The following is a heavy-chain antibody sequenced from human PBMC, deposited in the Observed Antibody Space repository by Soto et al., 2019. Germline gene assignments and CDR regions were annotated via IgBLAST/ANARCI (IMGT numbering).Heavy chain of an antibody. CDR1: AFTFGASA. CDR3: ARDYYKYYDSSGYYRSPAY. J-gene: IGHJ4*02. V-gene: IGHV3-30-3*01. Sequence: GGSLRLSCAASAFTFGASAMHWVRQAPGKGLEWVALISYDGSDKDYADSVKGRFTISRDNSRNTLFLQMNSLRAEDTAVYYCARDYYKYYDSSGYYRSPAYWGQGTLVTVSS. CDR2: ISYDGSDK. D-gene: IGHD3-22*01.